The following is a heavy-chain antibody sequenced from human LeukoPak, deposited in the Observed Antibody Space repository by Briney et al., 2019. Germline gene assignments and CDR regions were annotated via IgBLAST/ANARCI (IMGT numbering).Heavy chain of an antibody. CDR3: ARESVDYYGSGSFSTPFDY. D-gene: IGHD3-10*01. Sequence: ASVKVSCKASGYTFTSYGISWARQAPGQGLEWMGWISAYNGNTNYAQKLQGRVTMTTDTSTSTAYMELRSLRSGDTAVYYCARESVDYYGSGSFSTPFDYWGQGILVTVSS. CDR2: ISAYNGNT. CDR1: GYTFTSYG. V-gene: IGHV1-18*01. J-gene: IGHJ4*02.